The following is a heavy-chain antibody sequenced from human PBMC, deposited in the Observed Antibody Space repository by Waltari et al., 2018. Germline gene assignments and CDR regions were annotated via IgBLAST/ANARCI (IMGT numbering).Heavy chain of an antibody. CDR2: ISGSGDST. V-gene: IGHV3-23*01. J-gene: IGHJ5*01. CDR1: GFTFSNSA. CDR3: AKEGWRWLVVNWVDF. D-gene: IGHD6-19*01. Sequence: EAQLLESGGDFVHPGGSLRLSCVVSGFTFSNSAMSWVRQAPGKGLEWVSGISGSGDSTYYAEAVKGRFTISRDNSKNTLYLQMSSLRGDDTAVYYCAKEGWRWLVVNWVDFWGQGTLVTVSS.